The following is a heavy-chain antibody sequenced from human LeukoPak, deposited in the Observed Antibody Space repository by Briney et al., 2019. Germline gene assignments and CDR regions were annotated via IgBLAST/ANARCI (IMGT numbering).Heavy chain of an antibody. D-gene: IGHD3-22*01. CDR3: ARGKYYYDSSGYPAMRY. CDR1: GYTFTGYY. J-gene: IGHJ4*02. Sequence: ASVKVSCKASGYTFTGYYMHWVRQAPGQGLEWMGWINPNSGGTNYAQKFQGRVTMTRDTSISTAYMELSGLRSDDTAVYYCARGKYYYDSSGYPAMRYWGQGTLVTVSS. CDR2: INPNSGGT. V-gene: IGHV1-2*02.